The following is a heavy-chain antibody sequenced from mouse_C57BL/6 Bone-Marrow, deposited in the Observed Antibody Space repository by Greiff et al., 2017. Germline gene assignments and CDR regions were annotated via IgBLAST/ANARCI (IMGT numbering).Heavy chain of an antibody. Sequence: VQLQPSGPELVKPGASVKIPCKASGYTFTDYNMDWVKQSHGKSLEWIGDINPNNGGTIYNQKFKGKATLTVDKSSSTAYMELRSLTSEDTAGYYCARSNDYLDYWGQGTTLTVSS. D-gene: IGHD2-3*01. J-gene: IGHJ2*01. CDR3: ARSNDYLDY. CDR2: INPNNGGT. CDR1: GYTFTDYN. V-gene: IGHV1-18*01.